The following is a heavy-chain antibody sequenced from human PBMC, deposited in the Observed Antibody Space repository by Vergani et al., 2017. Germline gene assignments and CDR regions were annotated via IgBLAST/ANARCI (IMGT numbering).Heavy chain of an antibody. V-gene: IGHV1-69-2*01. Sequence: EVQLVQSGAEVKKPGATMKIYCKVTGYTFTDQSMHWVKQAPGQGLEWMGLVDPEDGETIYAEKIKGRITIAADTSTDTAHLELSRLRSEDTAVYYCATPQTVTTGGMEVWGQGTTVIVSS. J-gene: IGHJ6*02. CDR1: GYTFTDQS. CDR3: ATPQTVTTGGMEV. D-gene: IGHD4-17*01. CDR2: VDPEDGET.